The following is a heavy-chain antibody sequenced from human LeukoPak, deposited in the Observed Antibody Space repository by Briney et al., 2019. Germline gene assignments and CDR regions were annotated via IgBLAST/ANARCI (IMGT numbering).Heavy chain of an antibody. Sequence: SQTLSLTCTVSGGSISSGSYYWSWIRQPAGKGLEWIGRIYTSGSTNYNPSLKSRVTISVDTSKNQFSLKLSSVTAADTAVYYCARSRYSSGTYYFDYWGQGTLVTASS. CDR2: IYTSGST. J-gene: IGHJ4*02. CDR3: ARSRYSSGTYYFDY. V-gene: IGHV4-61*02. D-gene: IGHD3-10*01. CDR1: GGSISSGSYY.